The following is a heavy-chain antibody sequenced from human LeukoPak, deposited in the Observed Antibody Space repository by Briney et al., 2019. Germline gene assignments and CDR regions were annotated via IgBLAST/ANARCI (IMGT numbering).Heavy chain of an antibody. CDR1: GGSFSGYY. V-gene: IGHV4-34*01. CDR2: INHSGST. D-gene: IGHD6-6*01. J-gene: IGHJ4*02. Sequence: SETLSLTCAVYGGSFSGYYWSWIRQPPGKGLEWIGEINHSGSTNYNPSLKSRVTISVDTSKNQFSLKLSSVTAADTAVYYCARHKAARLGNWGQGTLVTVSS. CDR3: ARHKAARLGN.